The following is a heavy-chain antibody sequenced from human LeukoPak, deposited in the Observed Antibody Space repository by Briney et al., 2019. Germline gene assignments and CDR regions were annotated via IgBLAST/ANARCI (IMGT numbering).Heavy chain of an antibody. CDR2: INSDGSST. D-gene: IGHD2-2*01. Sequence: PAGTLRLSCVASGFTLSSYWMHWVRQTPGKGLVWVSRINSDGSSTSYADSVKGRFTVSSDNAKNTLYLQMNSLRAEDTAVYYCARLLECTSTSCYEGWFDPWGQGTLVTVSS. J-gene: IGHJ5*02. CDR3: ARLLECTSTSCYEGWFDP. V-gene: IGHV3-74*01. CDR1: GFTLSSYW.